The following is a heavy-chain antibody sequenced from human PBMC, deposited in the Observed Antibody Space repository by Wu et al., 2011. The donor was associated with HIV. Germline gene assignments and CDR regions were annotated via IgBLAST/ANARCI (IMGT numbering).Heavy chain of an antibody. CDR3: ARSGVSAEYYFYYMNV. CDR2: ISAYNGDT. D-gene: IGHD2-2*01. V-gene: IGHV1-18*01. CDR1: GFSFSNYG. J-gene: IGHJ6*03. Sequence: SVKVSCKASGFSFSNYGFSWVRQAPGQGLEWMGWISAYNGDTNYAQKFQGRVTMTADKSATTVYMELRSLRSEDTAMYYCARSGVSAEYYFYYMNVWGKGTTVTVSS.